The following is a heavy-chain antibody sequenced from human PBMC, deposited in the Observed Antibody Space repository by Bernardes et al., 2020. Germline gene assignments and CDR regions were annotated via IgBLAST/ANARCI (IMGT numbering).Heavy chain of an antibody. Sequence: GRSMRLSCAASGFTVRSNYMSWVRLAAGKGLEWVSVIYTGSRTYYADSVKGRFTISRDNSKNTLYLQMNSVRAEDTDVYYCARDRSLESSSGPYGMDVWGQGTTVTVSS. CDR1: GFTVRSNY. J-gene: IGHJ6*02. CDR2: IYTGSRT. CDR3: ARDRSLESSSGPYGMDV. V-gene: IGHV3-66*01. D-gene: IGHD3-3*01.